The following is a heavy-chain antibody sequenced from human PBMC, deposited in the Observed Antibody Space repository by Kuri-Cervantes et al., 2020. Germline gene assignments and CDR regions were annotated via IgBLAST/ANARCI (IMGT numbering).Heavy chain of an antibody. CDR3: AAGFWSGYSYYYYYMDV. CDR1: GYTFTSYY. CDR2: INPSGGST. V-gene: IGHV1-46*01. Sequence: ASVKVSCKASGYTFTSYYMHWVRQAPGQGLEWMGIINPSGGSTSYAQKFQGRVTITADESTSTAYMELSSLRSEDTAVYYCAAGFWSGYSYYYYYMDVWGKGTTVTVSS. J-gene: IGHJ6*03. D-gene: IGHD3-3*01.